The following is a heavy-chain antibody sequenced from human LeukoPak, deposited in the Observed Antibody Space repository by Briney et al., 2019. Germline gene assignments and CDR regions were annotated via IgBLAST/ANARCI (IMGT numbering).Heavy chain of an antibody. CDR3: ARDWRVGDSHHYFYVLYV. J-gene: IGHJ6*02. D-gene: IGHD2-21*02. CDR1: DGSLWGYY. V-gene: IGHV4-59*01. CDR2: FYGSGST. Sequence: SETLSLTCTVYDGSLWGYYWRWLRQPRGKGLEWLGYFYGSGSTNYNPALKSRVDMSVDTSKNQFSLRLRSVTGADSAVYYCARDWRVGDSHHYFYVLYVWGQGTTVTVSS.